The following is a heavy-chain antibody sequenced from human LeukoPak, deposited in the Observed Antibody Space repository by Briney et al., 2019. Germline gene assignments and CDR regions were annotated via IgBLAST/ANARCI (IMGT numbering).Heavy chain of an antibody. CDR3: ATSEDN. Sequence: GGSLRLSCAASGFTFSSYGMCWVRQAPGTGLGWVSGISGSGVGTFYANPVKGRFTTSRENSKNTLYLQMNTLRAEDRAVYYCATSEDNWGQGALVTVSP. J-gene: IGHJ4*02. CDR1: GFTFSSYG. CDR2: ISGSGVGT. V-gene: IGHV3-23*01.